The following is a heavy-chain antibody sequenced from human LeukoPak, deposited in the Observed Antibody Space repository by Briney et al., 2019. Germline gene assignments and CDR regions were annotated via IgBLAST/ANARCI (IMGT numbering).Heavy chain of an antibody. CDR3: ARGSSAGASLRHDY. D-gene: IGHD1-26*01. Sequence: PGGSLRLSCAASGFTFSSYWMSWVRQAPGKGLEWVANIKQEGSEENFVDSVKGRFTISRDNAKQSLYLQMNSLRAEDTAVYYCARGSSAGASLRHDYWGQGTLVTVSS. CDR2: IKQEGSEE. J-gene: IGHJ4*02. V-gene: IGHV3-7*01. CDR1: GFTFSSYW.